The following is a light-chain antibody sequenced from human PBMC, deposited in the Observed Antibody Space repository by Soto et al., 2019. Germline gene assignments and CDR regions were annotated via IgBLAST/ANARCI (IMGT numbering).Light chain of an antibody. V-gene: IGKV1-39*01. CDR2: AAS. CDR1: QSISSY. J-gene: IGKJ1*01. Sequence: DIQMTQSPSSLSASVGDRVTITCRASQSISSYLNWYQQKPGKAPKLLIYAASSLPSGVTSRVSGSGSGTDFTLTISSLQPEEFATYYCQRSYSTPWTFGQATKVEIK. CDR3: QRSYSTPWT.